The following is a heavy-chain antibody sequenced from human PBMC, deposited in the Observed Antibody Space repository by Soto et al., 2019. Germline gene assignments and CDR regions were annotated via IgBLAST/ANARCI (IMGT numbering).Heavy chain of an antibody. CDR1: GYTFTSYA. CDR2: INAGNGNT. V-gene: IGHV1-3*01. J-gene: IGHJ6*02. CDR3: ASSYYYDSSGYSSLYYYYGMDV. Sequence: ALVKVSCKASGYTFTSYAMHWVRQAPGQRLEWMGWINAGNGNTKYSQMFQGRVTITRDTSASTAYMELSSLRSEDTAVYYCASSYYYDSSGYSSLYYYYGMDVWGQGTTVTSP. D-gene: IGHD3-22*01.